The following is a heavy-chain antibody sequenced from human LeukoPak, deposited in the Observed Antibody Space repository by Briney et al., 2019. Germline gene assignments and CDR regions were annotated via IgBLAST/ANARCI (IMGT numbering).Heavy chain of an antibody. CDR3: ARGAIAAAGAWDNRFDP. V-gene: IGHV4-39*07. J-gene: IGHJ5*02. D-gene: IGHD6-13*01. CDR2: IYYNGRT. Sequence: SETLSLTCTVSGDSINNNNYYWGWIRQPPGTGLEWIGNIYYNGRTYYSPSLKSRGTISVDTSNNQFSLKLSSVTAADMAVYYCARGAIAAAGAWDNRFDPWGQGALVTVSS. CDR1: GDSINNNNYY.